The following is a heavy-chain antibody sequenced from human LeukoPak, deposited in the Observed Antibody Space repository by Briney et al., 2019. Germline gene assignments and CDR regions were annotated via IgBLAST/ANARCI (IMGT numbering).Heavy chain of an antibody. CDR1: GFTFSSYG. Sequence: PGGSLRLSCAASGFTFSSYGMHWVRQAPGKGLEWVAFIRYDGSNKYYADSVKGRFTISRDNSKNTLYLQMNSLRAEDTAVYYCAKDASPYSEDYYFDYWGQGTLVTVSS. V-gene: IGHV3-30*02. CDR2: IRYDGSNK. D-gene: IGHD2-15*01. J-gene: IGHJ4*02. CDR3: AKDASPYSEDYYFDY.